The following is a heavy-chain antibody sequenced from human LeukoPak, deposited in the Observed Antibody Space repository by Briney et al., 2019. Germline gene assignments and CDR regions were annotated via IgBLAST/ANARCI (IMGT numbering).Heavy chain of an antibody. CDR3: ARLQGDVLLWFGEANNWFDP. D-gene: IGHD3-10*01. CDR2: ISAYNGNT. Sequence: GSVTVSCKASGYTFTSYGSSRVRQAPGQGLEWMGWISAYNGNTNYAQKLQGRVTITTDTSTSTAYMELRSLRSDDTAVYYCARLQGDVLLWFGEANNWFDPWGQGTLVTVSS. CDR1: GYTFTSYG. V-gene: IGHV1-18*01. J-gene: IGHJ5*02.